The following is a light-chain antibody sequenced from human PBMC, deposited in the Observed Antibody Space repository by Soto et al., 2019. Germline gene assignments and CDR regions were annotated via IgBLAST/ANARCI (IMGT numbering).Light chain of an antibody. Sequence: EIVLTQSPGTLSLSPGERATLSCRASQSVSFNYLAWYQQKPGQAPRLLIYGASSRATGIPDRFSGSGSETGFTLTISRLEPEDCAVYYCQQYCSSWFTFGPGTKVEIK. V-gene: IGKV3-20*01. CDR2: GAS. CDR3: QQYCSSWFT. J-gene: IGKJ3*01. CDR1: QSVSFNY.